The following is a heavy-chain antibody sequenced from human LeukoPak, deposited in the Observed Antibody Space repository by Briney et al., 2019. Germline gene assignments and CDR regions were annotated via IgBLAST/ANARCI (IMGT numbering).Heavy chain of an antibody. J-gene: IGHJ4*02. V-gene: IGHV4-31*03. CDR3: ARGGNRFGGFYFDY. Sequence: SQTLSLTCTVSADSLSSGGHYWAWIRQFPGKGLESIGFIHHSGRSCHNPSLKDRVAISVDTSRKQFALKLSSVTAADTAMYYCARGGNRFGGFYFDYWGQGIQVIVSS. CDR1: ADSLSSGGHY. D-gene: IGHD3-10*01. CDR2: IHHSGRS.